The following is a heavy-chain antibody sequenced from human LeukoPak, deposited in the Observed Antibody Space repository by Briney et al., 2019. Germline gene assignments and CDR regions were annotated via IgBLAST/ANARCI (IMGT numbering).Heavy chain of an antibody. Sequence: GASVKVSCKASGYTFTGYYMHWVRQAPGQGLEWMGWINPNSGGTNYAQKFQGRVTMTRDTSISTAYMELSRLRSDDTSVYYCARARSRSSTYYLGYWGQGTLVVVSS. CDR3: ARARSRSSTYYLGY. V-gene: IGHV1-2*02. CDR2: INPNSGGT. J-gene: IGHJ4*02. CDR1: GYTFTGYY. D-gene: IGHD6-13*01.